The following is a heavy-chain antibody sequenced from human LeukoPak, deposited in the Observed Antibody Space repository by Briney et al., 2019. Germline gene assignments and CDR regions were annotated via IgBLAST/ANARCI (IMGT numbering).Heavy chain of an antibody. CDR1: GGSISSYY. Sequence: SETLSLTCTVSGGSISSYYWSWIRQPPGKGLEWIGYIYYSGSTNYNPSLKSRVTISVDTSKNQFSLKLSSVTAADTAVYYCARDLSSPAGGAFDIWGQGTMVTVSS. CDR2: IYYSGST. J-gene: IGHJ3*02. V-gene: IGHV4-59*12. CDR3: ARDLSSPAGGAFDI. D-gene: IGHD2-2*01.